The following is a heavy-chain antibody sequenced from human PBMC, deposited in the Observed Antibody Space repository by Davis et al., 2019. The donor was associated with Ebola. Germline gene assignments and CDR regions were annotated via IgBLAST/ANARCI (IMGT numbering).Heavy chain of an antibody. CDR2: IYYSGST. J-gene: IGHJ2*01. CDR1: GGSVSSGSYY. Sequence: MPGGSLRLSCTVSGGSVSSGSYYWSWIRQPPGKGLEWIGYIYYSGSTNYNPSLKSRVTISVDTSKNQFSLKLSSVTAADTAVYYCARAGSSGWYFDLWGRGTLVTVSS. CDR3: ARAGSSGWYFDL. D-gene: IGHD6-19*01. V-gene: IGHV4-61*01.